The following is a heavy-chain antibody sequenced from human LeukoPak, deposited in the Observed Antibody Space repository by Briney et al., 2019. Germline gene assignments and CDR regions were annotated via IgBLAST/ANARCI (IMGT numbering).Heavy chain of an antibody. D-gene: IGHD3-16*02. J-gene: IGHJ4*02. CDR1: GGTFSSYA. Sequence: SVKVSCKASGGTFSSYAISWVRQAPGQGLEWMGRIIPILGIANYAQKLQGRVTMTTDTSTSTAYMELRSLRSDDTAVYYCAREGAWGFGGVIPYYFDYWGQGTLVTVSS. CDR3: AREGAWGFGGVIPYYFDY. CDR2: IIPILGIA. V-gene: IGHV1-69*04.